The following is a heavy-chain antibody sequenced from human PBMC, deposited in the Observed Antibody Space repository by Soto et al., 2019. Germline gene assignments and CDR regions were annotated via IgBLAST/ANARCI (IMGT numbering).Heavy chain of an antibody. CDR3: AKDRGGILRFLATYGMDV. D-gene: IGHD3-3*01. J-gene: IGHJ6*02. CDR2: ISWDGGST. CDR1: GFTFDDYT. V-gene: IGHV3-43*01. Sequence: SLRLSCAASGFTFDDYTMHWVRQAPGKGLEWVSLISWDGGSTYYADSVKGRFTISRDNSKNSLYLQMNSLRTEDTALYYCAKDRGGILRFLATYGMDVWGQGTTVTVSS.